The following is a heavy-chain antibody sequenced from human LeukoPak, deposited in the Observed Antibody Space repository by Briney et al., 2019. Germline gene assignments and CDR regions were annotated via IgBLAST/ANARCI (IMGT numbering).Heavy chain of an antibody. CDR1: GFTFSTYA. CDR3: ANHKLRFLEWLGGFDY. V-gene: IGHV3-23*01. J-gene: IGHJ4*02. Sequence: GGFLRLSCAASGFTFSTYAMSWGRQAPGKGLEWVSAISGSGATIYYADSVKGRFTISRDNSKNTLYLQMNSLRAEDTAVYYCANHKLRFLEWLGGFDYWGQGTLVTVSS. CDR2: ISGSGATI. D-gene: IGHD3-3*01.